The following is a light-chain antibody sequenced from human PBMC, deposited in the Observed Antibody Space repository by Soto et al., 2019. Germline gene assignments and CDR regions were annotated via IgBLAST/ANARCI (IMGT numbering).Light chain of an antibody. CDR2: AAS. J-gene: IGKJ4*01. Sequence: DIQMTQSPSSLSASVEDRVIITCRASQSISNHLNLYQQKPGKAPKLLIYAASSLQSGVPSRFSGSGSGTDFTFTISSLQPEDIATYYCQQYDNLPLTFGGRTKVDIK. CDR1: QSISNH. V-gene: IGKV1-33*01. CDR3: QQYDNLPLT.